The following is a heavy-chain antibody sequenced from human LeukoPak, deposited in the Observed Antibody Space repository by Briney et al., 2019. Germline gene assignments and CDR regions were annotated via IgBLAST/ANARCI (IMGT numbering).Heavy chain of an antibody. CDR2: INPNSGGT. D-gene: IGHD5-18*01. V-gene: IGHV1-2*02. J-gene: IGHJ1*01. CDR1: GYTFTGYY. Sequence: ASVKVSCKASGYTFTGYYIHWVRQAPGQGLEWMGWINPNSGGTNYAQKFQGRVTMTRDTSISTDYMELSRLKSDDTAVYYCERGSFSADAPLVLDYFHHWGQGTLVTVSS. CDR3: ERGSFSADAPLVLDYFHH.